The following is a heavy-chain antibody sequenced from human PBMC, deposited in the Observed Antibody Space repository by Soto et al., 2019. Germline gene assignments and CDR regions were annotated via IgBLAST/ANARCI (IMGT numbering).Heavy chain of an antibody. CDR2: IYYNGST. CDR3: ARHPRSRGLDYYYMDV. CDR1: GDSISSSSSY. D-gene: IGHD6-25*01. Sequence: SENLSLTCTVSGDSISSSSSYWGWIRQPPGKGLEWIGSIYYNGSTYYNPSLKSRVTISVDTSKNQFSLKLSSVTAADTAVYYCARHPRSRGLDYYYMDVWGKGTTVTVSS. V-gene: IGHV4-39*01. J-gene: IGHJ6*03.